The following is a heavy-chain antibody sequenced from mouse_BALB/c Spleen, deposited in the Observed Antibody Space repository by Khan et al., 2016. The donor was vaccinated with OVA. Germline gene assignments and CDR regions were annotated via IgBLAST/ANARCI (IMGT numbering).Heavy chain of an antibody. J-gene: IGHJ1*01. CDR3: VRGASYWYFDV. CDR2: INTYTGEP. V-gene: IGHV9-1*02. CDR1: GYTFPNYG. Sequence: QIQLVQSGPELNKPGETVKISCKASGYTFPNYGMNWVKQAPGKGLKWMGWINTYTGEPTYTDDFKGRFAFSLETSASTAYLQINNLKNEDMATYVCVRGASYWYFDVWGAGTTVTVSS.